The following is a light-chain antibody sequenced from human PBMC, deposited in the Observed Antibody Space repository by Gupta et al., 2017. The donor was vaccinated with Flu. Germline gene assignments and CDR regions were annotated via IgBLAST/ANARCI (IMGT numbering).Light chain of an antibody. Sequence: QSALTQPASVSGSPGQSITIPCTGTSSDVGDYSYVSWYQQHPGKAPKLMIHDVSNRPSGVSNRFSGSKSGNTASLTISGLQAEDEADYYCSSYTSSSTLVFGGGTKLTVL. CDR3: SSYTSSSTLV. CDR2: DVS. CDR1: SSDVGDYSY. J-gene: IGLJ2*01. V-gene: IGLV2-14*01.